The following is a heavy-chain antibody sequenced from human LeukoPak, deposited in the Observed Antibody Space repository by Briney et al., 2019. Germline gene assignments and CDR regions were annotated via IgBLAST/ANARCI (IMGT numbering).Heavy chain of an antibody. CDR3: ARGGSGYGYYFDY. CDR2: FSASGST. D-gene: IGHD3-22*01. CDR1: GGSISSYS. V-gene: IGHV4-4*07. Sequence: SETLSLTCTVSGGSISSYSWSWIRQPAGKGLEWIGRFSASGSTNSNPSLKSRVTVSVDTSKNQFSLDLSSVTAADTAVYYCARGGSGYGYYFDYWGQGTLVTVSS. J-gene: IGHJ4*02.